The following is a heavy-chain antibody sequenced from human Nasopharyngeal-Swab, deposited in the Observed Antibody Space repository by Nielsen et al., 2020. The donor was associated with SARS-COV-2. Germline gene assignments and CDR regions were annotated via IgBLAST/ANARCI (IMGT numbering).Heavy chain of an antibody. Sequence: GGSLRLSCAASGFTFSSYAMHWVRQAPGKGLERVAVVSYDGRNKYYADSVKGRFTISRDNSKNTLYLQMNSLRAEDTAVYYCASSPLDSNDYYYGFDYWGQGTLVTFSS. J-gene: IGHJ4*02. CDR1: GFTFSSYA. CDR2: VSYDGRNK. CDR3: ASSPLDSNDYYYGFDY. D-gene: IGHD3-22*01. V-gene: IGHV3-30*04.